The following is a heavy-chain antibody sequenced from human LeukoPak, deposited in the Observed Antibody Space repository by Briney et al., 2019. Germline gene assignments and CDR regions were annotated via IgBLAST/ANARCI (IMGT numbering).Heavy chain of an antibody. Sequence: SETLSLTCTVSGGSISSYYWSLIRQPPGKGLEWIGYIYYSGSTNYNPSLKSRVTISVDTSKNQFSLKLSSVTAADTAVYYCARDRDSSGYSAFDIWGQGTMVTVSS. CDR3: ARDRDSSGYSAFDI. D-gene: IGHD3-22*01. J-gene: IGHJ3*02. CDR2: IYYSGST. V-gene: IGHV4-59*01. CDR1: GGSISSYY.